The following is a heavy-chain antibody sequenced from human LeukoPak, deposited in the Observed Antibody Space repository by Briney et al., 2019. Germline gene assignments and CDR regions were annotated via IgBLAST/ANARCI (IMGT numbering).Heavy chain of an antibody. V-gene: IGHV1-69*04. CDR2: IIPILGIA. D-gene: IGHD3-22*01. CDR1: GGTFSSSA. CDR3: ARTYYYDSSGYTPFDY. Sequence: ASVKVSCKASGGTFSSSAISWVRQAPGQGLEWMGRIIPILGIANYAQKFQGRVTITADKSTSTAYMELSSLRSEDTAVYYCARTYYYDSSGYTPFDYWGQGTLVTVSS. J-gene: IGHJ4*02.